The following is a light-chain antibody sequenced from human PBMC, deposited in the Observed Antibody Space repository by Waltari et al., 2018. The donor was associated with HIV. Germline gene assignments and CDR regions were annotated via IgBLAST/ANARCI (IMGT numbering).Light chain of an antibody. J-gene: IGLJ2*01. CDR2: EVN. Sequence: QSALTQLASVSGSPGPSTTISCTASSSVIGVSDFVSWYQFRPGEAPRLIIFEVNARPSDTSDRFSGSKSGNTASLTISAIQTEDEADYYCSSYSTGATLVLLGGGTKLTVL. CDR3: SSYSTGATLVL. V-gene: IGLV2-14*01. CDR1: SSVIGVSDF.